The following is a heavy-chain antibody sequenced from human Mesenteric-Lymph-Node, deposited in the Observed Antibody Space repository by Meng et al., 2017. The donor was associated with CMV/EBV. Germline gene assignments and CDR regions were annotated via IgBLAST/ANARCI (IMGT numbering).Heavy chain of an antibody. D-gene: IGHD2-2*01. CDR1: AGSISSTSYY. Sequence: SETLSLTCTVSAGSISSTSYYWGWIRQPPGKGLEWIGYIYYSGSTNYNPSLKSRVTISVDTSKNQFSLKLSSVTAADTAVYYCARDRVLFSVVVPAAKGGMDVWGQGTTVTVSS. CDR2: IYYSGST. CDR3: ARDRVLFSVVVPAAKGGMDV. J-gene: IGHJ6*02. V-gene: IGHV4-61*01.